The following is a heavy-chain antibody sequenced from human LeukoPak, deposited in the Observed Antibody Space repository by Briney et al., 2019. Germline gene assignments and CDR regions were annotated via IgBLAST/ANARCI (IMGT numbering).Heavy chain of an antibody. J-gene: IGHJ4*02. Sequence: EASVKVSCKASGYTFTGYYVHWVRQAPGQGLEWMGWINPNSGATNYAQKFQGRVTMTRDTSITTAYMELSRLRSDDTAVYYCAKSWLDASGTYYNAPFDYWGQGTLVTVSS. CDR2: INPNSGAT. CDR1: GYTFTGYY. V-gene: IGHV1-2*02. CDR3: AKSWLDASGTYYNAPFDY. D-gene: IGHD3-10*01.